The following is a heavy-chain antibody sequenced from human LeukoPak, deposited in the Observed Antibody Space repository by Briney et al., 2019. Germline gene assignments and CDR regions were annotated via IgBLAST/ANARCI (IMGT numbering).Heavy chain of an antibody. CDR1: GFTFNRYW. CDR3: ALSSGNYAIPFDY. CDR2: TKQDGSEK. V-gene: IGHV3-7*01. J-gene: IGHJ4*02. Sequence: GGSLTLSCAASGFTFNRYWMSWVRQAPGKGLEWVANTKQDGSEKYYLESVKGRFTISRDNAKNSLYLHMNSLRGEDTAVYYCALSSGNYAIPFDYWGQGTLATVSS. D-gene: IGHD1-26*01.